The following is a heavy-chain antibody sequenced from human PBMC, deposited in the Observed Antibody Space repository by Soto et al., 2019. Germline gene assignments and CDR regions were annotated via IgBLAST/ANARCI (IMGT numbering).Heavy chain of an antibody. V-gene: IGHV4-59*01. CDR3: ARSTNTIGKVDY. D-gene: IGHD2-8*01. CDR1: GGSISSYY. CDR2: IYYSGST. J-gene: IGHJ4*02. Sequence: SETLSLTCTVSGGSISSYYWSWIRQPPGKGLEWIGYIYYSGSTNYNPSLKSRVTISVDTSKNQFSLKLSSVTAADTAVYYCARSTNTIGKVDYWGQGTLVTVSS.